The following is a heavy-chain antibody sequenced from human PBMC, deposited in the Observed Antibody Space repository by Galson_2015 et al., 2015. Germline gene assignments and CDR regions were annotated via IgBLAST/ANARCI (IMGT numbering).Heavy chain of an antibody. J-gene: IGHJ4*02. CDR2: ISSTSNTI. D-gene: IGHD3-22*01. V-gene: IGHV3-48*02. Sequence: SLRLSCAASGFTFSSYSMNWVRQAPGKGLEWVSYISSTSNTIYYADSVKGRFTISRDNAKNSLYLQMNSLSDEDTAVYYRARDPQYYYDSSDYPRLDYWGQGTLVTVSS. CDR3: ARDPQYYYDSSDYPRLDY. CDR1: GFTFSSYS.